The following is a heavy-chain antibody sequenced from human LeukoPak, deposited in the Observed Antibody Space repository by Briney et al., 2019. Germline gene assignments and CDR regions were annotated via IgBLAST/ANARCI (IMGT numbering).Heavy chain of an antibody. CDR1: GYTFTGYY. Sequence: GASVKVSCKASGYTFTGYYMHWVRQAPGQGLEWMGWINPNSGGTNYAQKFQGRVTMTRDTSISTAYMELSRLRSDDTAVYYCARDPPYCTNGICFMNWFDPWGQGTLVTVSS. J-gene: IGHJ5*02. CDR2: INPNSGGT. CDR3: ARDPPYCTNGICFMNWFDP. D-gene: IGHD2-8*01. V-gene: IGHV1-2*02.